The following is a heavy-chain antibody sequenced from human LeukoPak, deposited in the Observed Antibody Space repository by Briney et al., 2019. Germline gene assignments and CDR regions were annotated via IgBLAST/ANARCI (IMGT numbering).Heavy chain of an antibody. V-gene: IGHV4-34*01. J-gene: IGHJ4*02. CDR1: RGSFSGYY. CDR2: INHSGTT. Sequence: SETLSLTCAVYRGSFSGYYWTWIRQSPGKGLEWIGEINHSGTTNYNPSLKSRVTISIDTSKNQFSLKLSSVTAADTAVYYCARGPTIDYDILTGYYYFNYWGQGTLVTVSS. D-gene: IGHD3-9*01. CDR3: ARGPTIDYDILTGYYYFNY.